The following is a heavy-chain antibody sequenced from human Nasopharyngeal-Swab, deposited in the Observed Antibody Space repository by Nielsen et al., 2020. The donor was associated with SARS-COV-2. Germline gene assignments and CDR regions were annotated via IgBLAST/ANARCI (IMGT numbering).Heavy chain of an antibody. CDR3: AREVVVVPAALNYYYYMDV. J-gene: IGHJ6*03. Sequence: SETLSLTCAVYGGSFSGYYWSWIRQLPGKGLEWIGEINHSGSTNYNPSLKSRVTISVDTSKNQFSLKLSSVTAADTAVYYCAREVVVVPAALNYYYYMDVWGKGTTVTVSS. CDR2: INHSGST. CDR1: GGSFSGYY. D-gene: IGHD2-2*01. V-gene: IGHV4-34*01.